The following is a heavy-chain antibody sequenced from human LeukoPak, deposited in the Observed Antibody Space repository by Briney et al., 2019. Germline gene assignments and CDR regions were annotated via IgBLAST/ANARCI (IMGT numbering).Heavy chain of an antibody. CDR1: GFTFKNYA. D-gene: IGHD2-21*02. Sequence: GGSLRLSCAASGFTFKNYAMHWVRQPPGKGLEWVAAISYDGTMQYYPDSVKGRITISRDNSKNTLYLQMNSLRVEDTAVYYCATELAYCGDDCYSALDYWGQGTLVTVSS. J-gene: IGHJ4*02. CDR3: ATELAYCGDDCYSALDY. CDR2: ISYDGTMQ. V-gene: IGHV3-30*04.